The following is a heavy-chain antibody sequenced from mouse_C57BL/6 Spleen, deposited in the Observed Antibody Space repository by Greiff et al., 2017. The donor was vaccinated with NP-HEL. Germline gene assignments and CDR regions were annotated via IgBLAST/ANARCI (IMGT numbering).Heavy chain of an antibody. D-gene: IGHD2-5*01. CDR3: AHYSNYFDY. CDR2: IDPSDSYT. Sequence: QVQLQQPGAELVKPGASVKLSCKASGYTFTSYWMQWVKQRPGQGLEWIGEIDPSDSYTNYNQKFKGKATLTVDTSSSTAYMQLSSLTSEGSAVYYCAHYSNYFDYWGKGTTLTVSS. J-gene: IGHJ2*01. V-gene: IGHV1-50*01. CDR1: GYTFTSYW.